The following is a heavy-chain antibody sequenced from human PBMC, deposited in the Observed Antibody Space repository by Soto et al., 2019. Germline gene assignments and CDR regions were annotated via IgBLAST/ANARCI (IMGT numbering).Heavy chain of an antibody. V-gene: IGHV3-30*03. CDR3: ASLLWRAPLYYYYMDV. J-gene: IGHJ6*03. CDR1: GFTFSSYG. Sequence: PGGSLRLSCAASGFTFSSYGMHWVRQAPNKGLERVAVKSYDGSNKYYADSVKGRFTISRENSKNTLYLQMNSLRAEDTAVYYCASLLWRAPLYYYYMDVWGKGTTVTVSS. D-gene: IGHD3-3*01. CDR2: KSYDGSNK.